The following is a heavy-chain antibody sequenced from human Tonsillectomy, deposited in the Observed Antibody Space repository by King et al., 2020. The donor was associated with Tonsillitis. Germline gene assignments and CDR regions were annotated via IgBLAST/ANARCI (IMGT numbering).Heavy chain of an antibody. D-gene: IGHD3-10*01. CDR2: ISYDGSNK. V-gene: IGHV3-30*04. CDR3: ARGSITVVRGVEFDY. CDR1: GFTFSSYA. Sequence: VQLVESGGGVVQPGRSLRLSCAASGFTFSSYAMHWVRQAPGKGLEWVSVISYDGSNKNYADSVKGRFTISRDNSKNTLYLQMNSLRAEDTAVYYCARGSITVVRGVEFDYWGQGTLVTVSS. J-gene: IGHJ4*02.